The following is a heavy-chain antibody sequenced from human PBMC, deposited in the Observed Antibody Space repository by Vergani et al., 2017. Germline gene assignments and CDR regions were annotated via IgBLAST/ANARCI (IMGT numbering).Heavy chain of an antibody. CDR2: IRYDGSNT. V-gene: IGHV3-30*02. J-gene: IGHJ4*02. CDR1: GFTFSNYG. Sequence: QVQLVESGGGVVQPGGSLRLSCGASGFTFSNYGMYWVRQAPGKGLEWVTFIRYDGSNTYYADSVKGRFTISRDNSKNTLFLQMNSLRPEDTAVYYCARDTVTGSRYFDYWGQGTLVTVSS. CDR3: ARDTVTGSRYFDY. D-gene: IGHD6-19*01.